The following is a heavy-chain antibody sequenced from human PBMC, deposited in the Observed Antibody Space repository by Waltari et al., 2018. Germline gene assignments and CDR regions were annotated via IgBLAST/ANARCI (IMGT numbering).Heavy chain of an antibody. D-gene: IGHD4-17*01. CDR1: GGSISSGDYY. CDR2: IYYSGIT. J-gene: IGHJ5*02. Sequence: QVQLQASGPGLVKPSQTQSLTCTVSGGSISSGDYYWSWIRQPPGKGLEWIGDIYYSGITFRSPSLKSRVTIIVDTAKNQFSQKRSSVYSADTAVYYCARGNGDYLPWFDPWGQGTLVTVAS. CDR3: ARGNGDYLPWFDP. V-gene: IGHV4-30-4*08.